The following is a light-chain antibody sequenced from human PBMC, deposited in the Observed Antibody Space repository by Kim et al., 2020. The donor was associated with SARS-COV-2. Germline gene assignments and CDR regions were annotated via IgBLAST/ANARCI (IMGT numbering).Light chain of an antibody. CDR1: EHLTSN. J-gene: IGKJ2*01. CDR3: QQYNKWPII. Sequence: EIVMTQSPATLSVSPGERVTLSCRASEHLTSNLAWYQQKPGQTPRLLIYRASIRATGIPGRFSGSGSGTDFTLTISSLQSADFAVYYCQQYNKWPIIFGQGTKLEI. CDR2: RAS. V-gene: IGKV3-15*01.